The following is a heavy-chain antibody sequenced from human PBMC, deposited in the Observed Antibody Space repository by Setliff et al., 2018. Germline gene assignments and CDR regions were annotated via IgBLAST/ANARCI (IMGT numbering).Heavy chain of an antibody. D-gene: IGHD2-15*01. CDR1: GYTFTSYA. V-gene: IGHV1-3*03. J-gene: IGHJ4*02. Sequence: SCKASGYTFTSYAIHWVRQAPGQRLEWMGWINAGNGNTKYSQEFQDRVTITRDTSASIAFMELSSLRSEDMAVYYCARSGGSNWQTKLDYWGQGTLVTVSS. CDR3: ARSGGSNWQTKLDY. CDR2: INAGNGNT.